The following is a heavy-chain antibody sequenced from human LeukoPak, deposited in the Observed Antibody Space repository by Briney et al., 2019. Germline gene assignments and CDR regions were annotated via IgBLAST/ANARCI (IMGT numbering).Heavy chain of an antibody. D-gene: IGHD3-10*01. CDR2: ISYDGSNK. V-gene: IGHV3-30*04. J-gene: IGHJ4*02. CDR3: ARGNYYGSGSYQPPFDY. Sequence: GRSLRLSCAASGFTFSSYAMHWVRQAPGKGLEWVAVISYDGSNKYYADSVKGRFTISRDNSKSTLYLQMNSLRAEDTAVYYCARGNYYGSGSYQPPFDYWGQGTLVTVSS. CDR1: GFTFSSYA.